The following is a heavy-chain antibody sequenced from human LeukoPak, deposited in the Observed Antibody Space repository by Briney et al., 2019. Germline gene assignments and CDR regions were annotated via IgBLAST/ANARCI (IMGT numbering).Heavy chain of an antibody. CDR1: GFTFNNYA. V-gene: IGHV3-64*01. Sequence: GGSLRLSCAASGFTFNNYAMHWVRQAPGKGLEYVSAIGGDGGSTYYANSVKGRFTISRDDSKNTLYLQMNSLKTEDTAVYYCTTGSTLYYDSSGPGEADYWGQGTLVTVSS. CDR2: IGGDGGST. CDR3: TTGSTLYYDSSGPGEADY. J-gene: IGHJ4*02. D-gene: IGHD3-22*01.